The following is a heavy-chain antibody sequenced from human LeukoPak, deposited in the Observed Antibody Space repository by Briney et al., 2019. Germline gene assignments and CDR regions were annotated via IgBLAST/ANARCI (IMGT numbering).Heavy chain of an antibody. D-gene: IGHD2-2*01. CDR2: IYSGGTT. CDR1: GFTVSSNY. J-gene: IGHJ4*02. CDR3: ARYCTSTSCYVPWY. V-gene: IGHV3-66*02. Sequence: GGSLRLSCAASGFTVSSNYMSWVRQAPGKGLEWVSVIYSGGTTYYADSVKGRFNISRDNSKNTLYLEMNSLRVEDTAVYYCARYCTSTSCYVPWYWGQGTLVTVSS.